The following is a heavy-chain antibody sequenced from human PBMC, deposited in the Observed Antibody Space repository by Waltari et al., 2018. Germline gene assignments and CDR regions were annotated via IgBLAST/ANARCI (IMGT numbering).Heavy chain of an antibody. CDR3: TTTMAVDY. CDR2: IKSKTDVGTT. D-gene: IGHD3-10*01. J-gene: IGHJ4*02. Sequence: EVQLVESGGGLVKPGGSLRLSCAASGFTFSNAWMSWVRQAPGKGLEWVCRIKSKTDVGTTDYAAPVKGRFTISRDDSKNTLYLQMNSLKTEDTAVYYCTTTMAVDYWGQGTLVTVSS. CDR1: GFTFSNAW. V-gene: IGHV3-15*01.